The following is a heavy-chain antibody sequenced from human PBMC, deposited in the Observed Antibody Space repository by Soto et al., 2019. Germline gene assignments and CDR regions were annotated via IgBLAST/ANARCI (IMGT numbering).Heavy chain of an antibody. CDR2: ISWDGGST. CDR3: AKDGSAAGDPYYFDY. CDR1: GFTFDDYT. V-gene: IGHV3-43*01. Sequence: GGSLRLSCAASGFTFDDYTMHWVRQAPGKGLEWVSLISWDGGSTYYADSVKGRFTISRDNSKNSLYLQMNSLRTEDTALYYCAKDGSAAGDPYYFDYWGQGTLVTVSS. J-gene: IGHJ4*02. D-gene: IGHD6-13*01.